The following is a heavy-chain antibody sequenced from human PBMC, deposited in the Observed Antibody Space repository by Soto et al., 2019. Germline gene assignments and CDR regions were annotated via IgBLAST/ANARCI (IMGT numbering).Heavy chain of an antibody. J-gene: IGHJ5*02. CDR2: IYYSGST. D-gene: IGHD3-22*01. CDR1: GGSISSYY. V-gene: IGHV4-59*12. CDR3: AREKVGVSYYYDSSAPSGFDP. Sequence: SETLSLTCTVSGGSISSYYWSWIRHPPGKGLEWIGYIYYSGSTSYNPSLKSRVTISVDTSKNQFSLKLGSVTAADTAVYYCAREKVGVSYYYDSSAPSGFDPWGQGTLVTVSS.